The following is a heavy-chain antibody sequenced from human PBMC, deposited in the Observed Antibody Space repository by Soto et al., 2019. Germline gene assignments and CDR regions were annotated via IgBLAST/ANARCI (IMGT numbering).Heavy chain of an antibody. CDR2: TYYRSKWYY. CDR3: VRLIGNSWLDS. J-gene: IGHJ5*01. V-gene: IGHV6-1*01. D-gene: IGHD3-16*01. Sequence: SQNLSLHFPISGDSISSLHVPWAWMRSSPSQALEWLGRTYYRSKWYYDYALSVKSRITINPDTSNNQLSLQLNSVTPDDTAVYYCVRLIGNSWLDSWGQGTLVTVSS. CDR1: GDSISSLHVP.